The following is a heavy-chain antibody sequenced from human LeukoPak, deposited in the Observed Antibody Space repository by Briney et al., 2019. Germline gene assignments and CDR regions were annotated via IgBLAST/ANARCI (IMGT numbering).Heavy chain of an antibody. J-gene: IGHJ4*02. CDR3: AREDSSSWYSDY. V-gene: IGHV4-59*01. Sequence: SETLSLTCTVSGGSISSYYWSWIRQPPGKGLEWIGHIFYSGSTNYNSSLKSRVTISVDTSKNQFSLRLSSVTAADTAVYYCAREDSSSWYSDYWGQGTLVTVSS. D-gene: IGHD6-13*01. CDR1: GGSISSYY. CDR2: IFYSGST.